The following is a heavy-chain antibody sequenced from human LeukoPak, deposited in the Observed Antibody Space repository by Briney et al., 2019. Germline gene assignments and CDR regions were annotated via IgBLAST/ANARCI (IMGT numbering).Heavy chain of an antibody. Sequence: SQTLSLTCAISGESVSSNTTAWNWIRQSPSRGLEWLGRTYYRSKWYYEYAISVRSRITINPDTSKNQFSLQLNSVTPEDTAVYYCTKGYSMSYWGLGTLVTVSS. J-gene: IGHJ4*02. CDR2: TYYRSKWYY. V-gene: IGHV6-1*01. D-gene: IGHD6-13*01. CDR1: GESVSSNTTA. CDR3: TKGYSMSY.